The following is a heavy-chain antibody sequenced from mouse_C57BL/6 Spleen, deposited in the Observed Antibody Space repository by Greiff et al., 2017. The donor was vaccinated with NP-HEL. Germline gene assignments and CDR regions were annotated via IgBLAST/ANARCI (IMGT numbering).Heavy chain of an antibody. CDR3: AREEGYYGSSYAMDY. Sequence: VQLQQSGAELVRPGTSVKVSCKASGYAFTNYLIEWVKQRPGQGLEWIGVINPGSGGTNYNEKFKGKATLTADKSSSTAYMQLSSLTSEDSAVYFCAREEGYYGSSYAMDYWGKGTSVTVSS. CDR2: INPGSGGT. J-gene: IGHJ4*01. CDR1: GYAFTNYL. V-gene: IGHV1-54*01. D-gene: IGHD1-1*01.